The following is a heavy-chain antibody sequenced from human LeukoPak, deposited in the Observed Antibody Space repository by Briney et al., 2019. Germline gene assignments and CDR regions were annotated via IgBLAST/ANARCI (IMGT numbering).Heavy chain of an antibody. V-gene: IGHV3-23*01. J-gene: IGHJ4*02. CDR2: IGGSGGGT. CDR1: GITLSNYG. Sequence: PGGSLRLSCAVSGITLSNYGMSWVRQAPGKGLEWVAGIGGSGGGTNYADSVKGRFTISRDNSKNTPYLQMNSLRAEDTAVYFCAKRGVVIRVFLVGFHKEAYYFDSWGQGALVTVSS. D-gene: IGHD3-10*01. CDR3: AKRGVVIRVFLVGFHKEAYYFDS.